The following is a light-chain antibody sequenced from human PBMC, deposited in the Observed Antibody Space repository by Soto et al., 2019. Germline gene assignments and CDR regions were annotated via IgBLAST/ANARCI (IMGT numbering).Light chain of an antibody. V-gene: IGKV3-15*01. Sequence: EIVLTQSPATLSVSPGERVTLSCRASQSVDINLAWYQQKPGQAPRLLIYGASTRATDMPGTFSGRGSGTEFTLTISSLRPEDFAVYYCQQYRSWPRTFGQGTKVDNK. CDR1: QSVDIN. CDR3: QQYRSWPRT. CDR2: GAS. J-gene: IGKJ1*01.